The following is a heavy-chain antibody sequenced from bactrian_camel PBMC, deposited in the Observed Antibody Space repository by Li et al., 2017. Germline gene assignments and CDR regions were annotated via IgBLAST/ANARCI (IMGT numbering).Heavy chain of an antibody. CDR1: AYTYRRDY. Sequence: HVQLVESGGGAVQAGGSLRVACAASAYTYRRDYMAWFRQRPGKEREGVAGIDGDGDDGSASYADSVKGRFTISKDNAKNTVYLQMNSLKPEDTAMYYCAARGPYCYTELSVADFTYWGRGTQVTVS. CDR2: IDGDGDDGSA. D-gene: IGHD2*01. V-gene: IGHV3S26*01. J-gene: IGHJ6*01. CDR3: AARGPYCYTELSVADFTY.